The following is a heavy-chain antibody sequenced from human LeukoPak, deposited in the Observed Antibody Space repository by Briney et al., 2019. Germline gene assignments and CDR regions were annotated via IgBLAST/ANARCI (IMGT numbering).Heavy chain of an antibody. J-gene: IGHJ4*02. D-gene: IGHD5-18*01. CDR1: GGSINSYY. CDR2: IYTTGST. Sequence: PSETLSLTCTVSGGSINSYYWSWIRQPAGKGLEWIGRIYTTGSTNYNPSLKSRVTLSVDTSKNQFSLRLTSVTAADTAVYYCARHEYEDTAYFDYWGQGTLVTVSS. CDR3: ARHEYEDTAYFDY. V-gene: IGHV4-4*07.